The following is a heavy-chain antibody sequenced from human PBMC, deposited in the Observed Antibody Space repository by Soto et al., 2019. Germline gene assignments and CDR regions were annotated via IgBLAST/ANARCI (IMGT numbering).Heavy chain of an antibody. J-gene: IGHJ6*02. CDR3: ARAVGATTIYYYYGMDV. V-gene: IGHV4-31*03. CDR1: GGSISSAAYY. D-gene: IGHD1-26*01. Sequence: SETLSLTCTVSGGSISSAAYYWSWIRQHPGKGLEWIGYISHSGSTYYNPSLKSRVIISVDTSKNQFSLKLSSVTAADTAVYYCARAVGATTIYYYYGMDVWGQGTTVTVSS. CDR2: ISHSGST.